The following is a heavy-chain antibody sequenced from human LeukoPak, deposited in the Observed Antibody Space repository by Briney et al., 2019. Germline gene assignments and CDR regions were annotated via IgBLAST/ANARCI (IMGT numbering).Heavy chain of an antibody. V-gene: IGHV1-2*06. CDR2: INPNSGGT. CDR3: ARGVALYFDP. CDR1: GYTLTAYY. J-gene: IGHJ5*02. D-gene: IGHD2-2*02. Sequence: ASVKVSCKASGYTLTAYYIYWVRQAPGQGLEWMGRINPNSGGTDYAQNFQGRVTMTRDTSISTAYMELSRLRSDDTAVYYCARGVALYFDPWGQGTLVTVSS.